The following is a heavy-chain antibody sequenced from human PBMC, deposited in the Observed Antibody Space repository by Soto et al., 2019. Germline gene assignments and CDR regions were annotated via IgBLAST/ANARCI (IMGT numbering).Heavy chain of an antibody. CDR1: GYIFPSCT. CDR2: ISAYNGNI. Sequence: QVQLVQSGAEVKKPGASVKVSCKAPGYIFPSCTISWVRQAPGQGLEWMGWISAYNGNIKDAQKFQGRFTMTTDTSTSTAYMELRSLTSDDTAMYYCAIANYGDNDYRGQGTLVTVSS. J-gene: IGHJ4*02. V-gene: IGHV1-18*01. CDR3: AIANYGDNDY. D-gene: IGHD4-17*01.